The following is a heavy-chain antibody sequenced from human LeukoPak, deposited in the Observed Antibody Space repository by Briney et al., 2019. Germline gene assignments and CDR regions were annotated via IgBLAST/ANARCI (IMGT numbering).Heavy chain of an antibody. Sequence: GRSLRLSCAASGFTFSSYAMHWVRQAPGKGLEWVAVISYDGSNKYYADSVKGRFTISRDNSKNTLYLQMNSLRAEDTAVYYCARRYFDYWGQGTLVTVSS. CDR1: GFTFSSYA. CDR3: ARRYFDY. J-gene: IGHJ4*02. V-gene: IGHV3-30-3*01. CDR2: ISYDGSNK.